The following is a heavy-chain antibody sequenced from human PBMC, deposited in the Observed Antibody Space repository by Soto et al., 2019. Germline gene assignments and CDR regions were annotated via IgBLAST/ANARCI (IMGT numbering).Heavy chain of an antibody. J-gene: IGHJ4*02. Sequence: GGSLRLSCAASGFTFSSYAMSWVRQAPGKGLEWVSAISGSGGSTYYADSVKGRFTISRDNSKNTLYLQMNSLRAEDTAVHYCAKDQTAVATAPPRDYWGQGTLVTVSS. CDR1: GFTFSSYA. CDR2: ISGSGGST. V-gene: IGHV3-23*01. CDR3: AKDQTAVATAPPRDY. D-gene: IGHD5-12*01.